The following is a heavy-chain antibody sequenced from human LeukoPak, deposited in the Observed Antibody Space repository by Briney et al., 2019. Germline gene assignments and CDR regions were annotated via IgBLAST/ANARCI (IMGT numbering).Heavy chain of an antibody. CDR3: ASWHYYYYYMDV. CDR1: GGSISSSSYY. V-gene: IGHV4-39*07. CDR2: IYYSGST. Sequence: SETLSLTCTVSGGSISSSSYYWGWIRQPPGKGLEWIGSIYYSGSTYYNPSLKSRVTISVDTSKNQFSLKLSSVTAADTAVYYCASWHYYYYYMDVWGKGTTVTVSS. J-gene: IGHJ6*03.